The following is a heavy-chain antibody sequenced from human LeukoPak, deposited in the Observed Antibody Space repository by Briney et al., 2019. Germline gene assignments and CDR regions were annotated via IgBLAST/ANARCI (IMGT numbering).Heavy chain of an antibody. CDR2: IIPILGIA. CDR1: GGTFSSYT. D-gene: IGHD3-22*01. CDR3: ARASYYYDSSGYIDY. Sequence: SVRVSCKASGGTFSSYTISWVRQAPGQGLEWMGRIIPILGIANYAQKFQGRVTITTDESTSTAYMELSSLRSEDTAVYYCARASYYYDSSGYIDYWGQGTLVTVSS. V-gene: IGHV1-69*16. J-gene: IGHJ4*02.